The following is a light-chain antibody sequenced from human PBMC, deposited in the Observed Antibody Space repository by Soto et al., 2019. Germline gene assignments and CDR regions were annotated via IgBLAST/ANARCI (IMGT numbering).Light chain of an antibody. Sequence: EIVMTQSPATLPVSPGERATLSCRASQSVSSNLAWYQQKPGQAPRLLIYGASTRATGIPARFSGSGSGTEFTLTISSLQSEDCAVYYCQQYNNWAPWTFGQGTKVEIK. CDR2: GAS. J-gene: IGKJ1*01. CDR3: QQYNNWAPWT. CDR1: QSVSSN. V-gene: IGKV3-15*01.